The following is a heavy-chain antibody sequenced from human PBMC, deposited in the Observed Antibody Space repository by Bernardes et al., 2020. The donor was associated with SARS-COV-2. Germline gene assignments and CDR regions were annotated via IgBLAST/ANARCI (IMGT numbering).Heavy chain of an antibody. CDR2: IIPIFGTA. Sequence: SVKVSCKASGGTFSSYAISWVRQAPGQGLEWMGGIIPIFGTANYAQKFQGRVTITADESTSTAYMELSSLRSEDTAVYYCARDDTVVPAAITYYGMDVWGQGTTVTVSS. D-gene: IGHD2-2*01. J-gene: IGHJ6*02. CDR3: ARDDTVVPAAITYYGMDV. V-gene: IGHV1-69*13. CDR1: GGTFSSYA.